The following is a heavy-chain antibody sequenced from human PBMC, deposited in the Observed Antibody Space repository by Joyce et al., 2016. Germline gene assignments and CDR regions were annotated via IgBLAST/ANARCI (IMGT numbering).Heavy chain of an antibody. CDR2: INTDSGGT. J-gene: IGHJ4*02. CDR3: ARAGRFWTSGFDY. CDR1: GYTFSGYY. V-gene: IGHV1-2*02. D-gene: IGHD3/OR15-3a*01. Sequence: QVQLVQSGAEVKKPGASVKVSCKASGYTFSGYYMHWVRQAPGQGLEWMGWINTDSGGTKYAQKFQGRVTVTRDTSISTAYMELRRLRSDDTAVYYCARAGRFWTSGFDYWGQGTLVPVSS.